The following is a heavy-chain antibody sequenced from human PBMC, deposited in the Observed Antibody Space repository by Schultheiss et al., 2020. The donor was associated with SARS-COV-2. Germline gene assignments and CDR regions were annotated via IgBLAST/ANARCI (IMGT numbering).Heavy chain of an antibody. V-gene: IGHV3-30*04. J-gene: IGHJ3*02. CDR2: ISYDGSNK. Sequence: GGSLRLSCAASGFTFSSYPMHWVRQAPGKGLEWVAVISYDGSNKYYADSVKGRFTISRDNSKNTLYLQMNSLRAEDTAVYYCARYQRSDYGDYVDGVGGGVDIWGQGTMVTVSS. CDR3: ARYQRSDYGDYVDGVGGGVDI. CDR1: GFTFSSYP. D-gene: IGHD4-17*01.